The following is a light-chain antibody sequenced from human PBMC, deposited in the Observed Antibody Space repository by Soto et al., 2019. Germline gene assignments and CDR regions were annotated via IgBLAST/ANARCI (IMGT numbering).Light chain of an antibody. CDR2: KAT. CDR3: QRYSDYQYI. V-gene: IGKV1-5*03. Sequence: DIQMTQSPSTLSASVGDRVTITCRASQSITTWLAWYQQKPGNAPKLLIYKATNLQSGVPSRFSGSGSGTEFSLTISSLQPDDFATYYCQRYSDYQYIFGQGTKLEIK. CDR1: QSITTW. J-gene: IGKJ2*01.